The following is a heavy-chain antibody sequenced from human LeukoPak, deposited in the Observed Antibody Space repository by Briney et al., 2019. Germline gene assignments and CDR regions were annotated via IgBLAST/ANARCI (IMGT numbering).Heavy chain of an antibody. Sequence: ASVKVSCKASGYTFTSYDINWVRQATGKGLEWMGWMNPNSGNTGYAQKFQGRVTMTRNTSISTAYMELSSLRSEDTAAYYCARGRDIVLMVYASPSRYFDYWGQGTLVTVSS. CDR1: GYTFTSYD. D-gene: IGHD2-8*01. J-gene: IGHJ4*02. V-gene: IGHV1-8*01. CDR3: ARGRDIVLMVYASPSRYFDY. CDR2: MNPNSGNT.